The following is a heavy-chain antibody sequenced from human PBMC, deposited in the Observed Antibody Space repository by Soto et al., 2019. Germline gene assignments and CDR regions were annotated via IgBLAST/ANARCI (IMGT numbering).Heavy chain of an antibody. V-gene: IGHV3-9*01. D-gene: IGHD4-17*01. Sequence: EVQLVESGGGLVQPGRSLRLSCAASGFTFDDYAMHWVRQAPGKGLEWVSGISWNSGSIGYADSVKGRVTISRDNAKNSLYLQMNSLRAEDTALYYCAKAHYGDKRPYFDYWRQGTLVTVSS. CDR3: AKAHYGDKRPYFDY. J-gene: IGHJ4*02. CDR1: GFTFDDYA. CDR2: ISWNSGSI.